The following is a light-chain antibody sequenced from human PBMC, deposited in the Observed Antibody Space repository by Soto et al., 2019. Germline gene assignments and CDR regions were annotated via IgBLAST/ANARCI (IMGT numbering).Light chain of an antibody. CDR2: AAS. V-gene: IGKV1-9*01. CDR1: QGISSY. CDR3: QQLNSYRT. Sequence: DLQLTQSPSFLSASVGDRGTITCRASQGISSYLAWYQQKPGKAPKLLIYAASTLQSGVPSRFSGSGSGTEFTLTISSLQPEDFATYYCQQLNSYRTFGQGTKVEIK. J-gene: IGKJ1*01.